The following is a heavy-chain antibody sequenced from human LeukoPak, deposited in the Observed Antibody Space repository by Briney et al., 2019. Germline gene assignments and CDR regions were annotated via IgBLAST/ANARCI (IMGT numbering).Heavy chain of an antibody. V-gene: IGHV4-34*01. D-gene: IGHD3/OR15-3a*01. CDR3: ARSHSVWTSFDY. CDR1: GGSFSGYY. Sequence: SETLSLTCAVYGGSFSGYYWSWIRQPPGKGLEWIGEINHSGSTNYNPSLKSRVTISVDTSKNQFSLKLSSVTAADTAVYYCARSHSVWTSFDYWAREPWSPSPQ. J-gene: IGHJ4*02. CDR2: INHSGST.